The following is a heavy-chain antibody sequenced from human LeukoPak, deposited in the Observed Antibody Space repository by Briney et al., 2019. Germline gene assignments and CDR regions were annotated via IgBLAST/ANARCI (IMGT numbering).Heavy chain of an antibody. D-gene: IGHD6-19*01. Sequence: SETLSLTCAVYGGSFSGYYWSWIRQPPGKGLEWIGEINHSGSTNYNPSLKSRVTISVDTSKNQFSLKLSSVTAADTAVYYCARRDLGSGWYFFDYWGQGTLVTVSS. CDR2: INHSGST. V-gene: IGHV4-34*01. CDR1: GGSFSGYY. J-gene: IGHJ4*02. CDR3: ARRDLGSGWYFFDY.